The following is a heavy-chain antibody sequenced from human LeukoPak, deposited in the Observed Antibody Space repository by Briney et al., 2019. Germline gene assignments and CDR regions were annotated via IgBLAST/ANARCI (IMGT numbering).Heavy chain of an antibody. Sequence: GASVKVSCKASGYTFTGYYMHWVRQAPGQGLEWMGWINPNSGGTNYAQKFQGRVTMTRDTSISTAYMELSRLRSDDTAVYYCARDGEMATIKVGAFDIWGQGTMVTVSS. J-gene: IGHJ3*02. D-gene: IGHD5-24*01. CDR1: GYTFTGYY. CDR3: ARDGEMATIKVGAFDI. CDR2: INPNSGGT. V-gene: IGHV1-2*02.